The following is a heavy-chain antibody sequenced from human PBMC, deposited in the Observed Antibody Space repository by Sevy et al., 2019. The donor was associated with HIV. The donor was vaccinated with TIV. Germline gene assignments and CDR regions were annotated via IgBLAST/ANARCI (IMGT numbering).Heavy chain of an antibody. D-gene: IGHD6-13*01. Sequence: ASVNVSCKASGYTFTSYDINWVRQATGQGLEWMGWMNPNSGNTGYAQKFQGRVTMTGNTSISTAYMELSSLRSEDTAVYYCARGGGYSSSWYPGRDYYYYGMDVWGQGTTVTVSS. CDR2: MNPNSGNT. CDR3: ARGGGYSSSWYPGRDYYYYGMDV. J-gene: IGHJ6*02. CDR1: GYTFTSYD. V-gene: IGHV1-8*01.